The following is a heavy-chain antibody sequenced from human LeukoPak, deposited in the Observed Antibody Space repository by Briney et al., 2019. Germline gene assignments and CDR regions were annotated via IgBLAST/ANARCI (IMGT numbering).Heavy chain of an antibody. D-gene: IGHD4-11*01. Sequence: ASVKVSCKASGYTFTSYWIGWVRQMPGKGLEWMGIIYPGDSDTRYSPSFQGQVTISADKSISTAYLQWSSLKASDTAMYYCARLHDYSNYLDYAFDIWGQGTMVTVSS. CDR1: GYTFTSYW. CDR3: ARLHDYSNYLDYAFDI. V-gene: IGHV5-51*01. CDR2: IYPGDSDT. J-gene: IGHJ3*02.